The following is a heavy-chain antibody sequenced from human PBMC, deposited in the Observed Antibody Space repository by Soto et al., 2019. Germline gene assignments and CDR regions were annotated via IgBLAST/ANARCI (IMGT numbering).Heavy chain of an antibody. J-gene: IGHJ4*01. CDR3: EKDEGAAVESPGD. Sequence: GFLRLSCAACSFIVDDFTMHGVGLVPGKGLQWVSYINWDGRIAMYADSVEGRFTISRDNTNNHLYLQMNSLRSDDTAIYYCEKDEGAAVESPGDWGHGTLVTVSS. CDR1: SFIVDDFT. CDR2: INWDGRIA. D-gene: IGHD6-13*01. V-gene: IGHV3-43*01.